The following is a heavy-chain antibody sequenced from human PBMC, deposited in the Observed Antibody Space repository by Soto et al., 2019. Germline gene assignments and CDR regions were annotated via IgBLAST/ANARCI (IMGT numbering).Heavy chain of an antibody. V-gene: IGHV5-10-1*01. J-gene: IGHJ6*02. Sequence: GESLKISCKASGSSFTSRWITWVRQMPGKGLEWMGRIDPSDSYTSYNPSFQGHVTISVDKSIGTAYLQWSRLKASDTAMYYCATFSDVWGQGTTVTVSS. CDR1: GSSFTSRW. CDR3: ATFSDV. CDR2: IDPSDSYT.